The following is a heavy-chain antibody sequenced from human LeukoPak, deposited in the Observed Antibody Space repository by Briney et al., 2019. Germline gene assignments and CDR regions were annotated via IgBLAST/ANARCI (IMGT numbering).Heavy chain of an antibody. V-gene: IGHV3-21*01. J-gene: IGHJ4*02. Sequence: GGSLRLSCIASGFTFSSYSMNWVRQAPGKGLEWVSSITSSSSFIYYADSVKGRFTISRDNAKNSLYLQMNSLRAEDTAIYYCAREMRDYIDYWGQGTLLTVSP. CDR2: ITSSSSFI. CDR1: GFTFSSYS. CDR3: AREMRDYIDY.